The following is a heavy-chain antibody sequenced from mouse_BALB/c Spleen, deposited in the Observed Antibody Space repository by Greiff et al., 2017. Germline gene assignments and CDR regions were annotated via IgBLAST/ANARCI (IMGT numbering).Heavy chain of an antibody. CDR3: TRERYDVYYYAMDY. D-gene: IGHD2-14*01. J-gene: IGHJ4*01. V-gene: IGHV1-5*01. CDR1: GYTFTSYW. Sequence: EVKLVESGTVLARPGASVKMSCKASGYTFTSYWMHWVKQRPGQGLEWIGAIYPGNSDTSYNQKFKGKAKLTAVTSTSTAYMELSSLTNEDSAVYYCTRERYDVYYYAMDYWGQGTSVTVSS. CDR2: IYPGNSDT.